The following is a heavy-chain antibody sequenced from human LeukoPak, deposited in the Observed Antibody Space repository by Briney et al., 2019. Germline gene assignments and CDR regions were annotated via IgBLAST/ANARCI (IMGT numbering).Heavy chain of an antibody. CDR1: GYTFTSYA. CDR2: ISAGNGNT. Sequence: ASVKVSCKASGYTFTSYAIHWVRQAPGQRLEWMGWISAGNGNTKYSQNFQGRVAFISNTSATTAFMELSSLRSEDAAVYYCARDSGSGNNDYWGQGTLVTVSS. J-gene: IGHJ4*02. D-gene: IGHD1-26*01. V-gene: IGHV1-3*01. CDR3: ARDSGSGNNDY.